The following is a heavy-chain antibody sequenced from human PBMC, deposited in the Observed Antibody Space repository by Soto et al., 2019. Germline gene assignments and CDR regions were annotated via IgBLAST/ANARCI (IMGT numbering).Heavy chain of an antibody. CDR2: ISSSSSYI. J-gene: IGHJ4*02. Sequence: PGGSLRLSCAVSGFTFSSYSMNWVRQAPGKGLEWVSSISSSSSYIYYADSVKGRFTISRDNAKNSLSLQMNSLRAEDTAVYYCATEDYHDSSGPPDYWGQGTLVTVS. CDR1: GFTFSSYS. CDR3: ATEDYHDSSGPPDY. V-gene: IGHV3-21*01. D-gene: IGHD3-22*01.